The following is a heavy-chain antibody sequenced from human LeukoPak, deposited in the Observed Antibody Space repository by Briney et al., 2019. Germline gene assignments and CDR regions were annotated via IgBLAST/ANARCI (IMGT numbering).Heavy chain of an antibody. CDR3: ARVGTNYGDYYLDY. D-gene: IGHD4-17*01. J-gene: IGHJ4*02. V-gene: IGHV3-53*01. CDR2: IYSGGST. Sequence: AGGSLRLSCAASGFTVSSNYMSWVRQAPGKGLEWVSVIYSGGSTYYAHSVKGRFTISRDNPKNTLYLQMNSLRAEDTAVYYCARVGTNYGDYYLDYWGQGTLVTVSS. CDR1: GFTVSSNY.